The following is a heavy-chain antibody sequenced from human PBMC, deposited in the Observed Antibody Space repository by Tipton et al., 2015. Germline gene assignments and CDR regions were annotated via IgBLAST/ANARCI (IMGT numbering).Heavy chain of an antibody. D-gene: IGHD3-22*01. Sequence: SLRLSCEASGFTFSTYAMSWVRQAPGKGLEWLSGITGSGDKTYYTDSVKGRFTISRDNSKNTLDLQMNSLRAGDTAVYFCASHYDSSGYFIFDFWGQGTMVTVSS. J-gene: IGHJ3*01. CDR3: ASHYDSSGYFIFDF. V-gene: IGHV3-23*01. CDR2: ITGSGDKT. CDR1: GFTFSTYA.